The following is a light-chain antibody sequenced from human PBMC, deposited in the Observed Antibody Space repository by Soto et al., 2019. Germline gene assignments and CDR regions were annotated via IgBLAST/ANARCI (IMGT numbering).Light chain of an antibody. Sequence: DIQMTQSPSTLSASVGDRVTITCRASQDINRWLAWYQQKPGKAPKILIYNADTLESGVPSRFSGSGYGTEFILTIRSLQPDDFATYYCQQFSLYWAFGQGTKVEIK. CDR1: QDINRW. V-gene: IGKV1-5*01. J-gene: IGKJ1*01. CDR3: QQFSLYWA. CDR2: NAD.